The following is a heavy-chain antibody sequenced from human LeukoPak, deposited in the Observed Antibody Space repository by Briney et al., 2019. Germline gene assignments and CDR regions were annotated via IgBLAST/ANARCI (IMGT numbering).Heavy chain of an antibody. J-gene: IGHJ4*02. CDR3: ARVQWGSSWRGGFDY. D-gene: IGHD6-13*01. CDR2: MNPNSGNT. CDR1: GYTFTSYD. V-gene: IGHV1-8*01. Sequence: ASVKVSCKASGYTFTSYDINWVRQATGQGLEWMGWMNPNSGNTGYAQKFQGRVTMTRNTSISTAYMELSRLRSDDTAVYYCARVQWGSSWRGGFDYWGQGTLVTVSS.